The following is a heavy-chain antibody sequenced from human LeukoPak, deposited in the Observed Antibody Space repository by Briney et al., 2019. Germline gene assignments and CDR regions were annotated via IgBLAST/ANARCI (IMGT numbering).Heavy chain of an antibody. D-gene: IGHD4-17*01. Sequence: GESLKISCKASGNSFGSDWIAWVRQMPGKGLEWMGIIYPGDSDTRYSPSFQGQVIISADKSISTAYLQWSSLKASDTATYYCGRQFGYYDRIYYWGQGTLGTGSP. CDR1: GNSFGSDW. CDR3: GRQFGYYDRIYY. V-gene: IGHV5-51*01. J-gene: IGHJ4*02. CDR2: IYPGDSDT.